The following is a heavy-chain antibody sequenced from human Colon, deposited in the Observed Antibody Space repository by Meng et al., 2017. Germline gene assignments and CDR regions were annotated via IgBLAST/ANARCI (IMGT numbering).Heavy chain of an antibody. D-gene: IGHD3-22*01. V-gene: IGHV4-38-2*01. CDR2: IYHSGST. CDR1: GYSISSAYY. J-gene: IGHJ2*01. CDR3: ARADSSGSYTTGWYFDL. Sequence: SETLSLTCAVSGYSISSAYYWGWNRQPPGKGREWIGSIYHSGSTYYNPSLKSRVTILVDTSKNQFSLKLSSVTAADTAVYYCARADSSGSYTTGWYFDLWGRGTRVTCSS.